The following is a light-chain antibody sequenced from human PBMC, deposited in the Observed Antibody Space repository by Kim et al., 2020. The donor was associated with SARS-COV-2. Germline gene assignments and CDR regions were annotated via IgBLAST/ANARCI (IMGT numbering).Light chain of an antibody. CDR1: QSISDL. J-gene: IGKJ1*01. CDR2: KAS. Sequence: ASVGDRVTIPCRASQSISDLLAWYKHKPGNAPNLLIYKASNLQTGVPSRISGSGSGTEFTLTISSLQSDDLATYYCQQYNSYPWSFGQGTKVDIK. CDR3: QQYNSYPWS. V-gene: IGKV1-5*03.